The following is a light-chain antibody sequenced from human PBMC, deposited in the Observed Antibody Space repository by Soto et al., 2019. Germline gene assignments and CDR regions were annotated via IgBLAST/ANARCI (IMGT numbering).Light chain of an antibody. CDR1: QSVSSS. V-gene: IGKV3-11*01. CDR3: LQRSNRPPTN. J-gene: IGKJ2*01. Sequence: IVFTQSPATLYLSPGERATLSCRASQSVSSSLAWFQQKPGQAPRLLIYDATNRATGIPPRFSGSGSGTDFTLTISSLEPEDYAVYYCLQRSNRPPTNFGQGTQLEIK. CDR2: DAT.